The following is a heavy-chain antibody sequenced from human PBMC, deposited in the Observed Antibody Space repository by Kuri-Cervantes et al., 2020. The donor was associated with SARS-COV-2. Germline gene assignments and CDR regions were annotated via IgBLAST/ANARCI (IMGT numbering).Heavy chain of an antibody. D-gene: IGHD3-3*01. CDR1: GYTFTSYD. CDR2: MNPNSGNT. CDR3: ARGDYDFWSGPGNNWFDP. J-gene: IGHJ5*02. V-gene: IGHV1-8*02. Sequence: ASVKVSCKASGYTFTSYDINWVRQATGQGLEWMGWMNPNSGNTGYAQKFQGRVTMTRNTSISTAYMELSSLRSEDTAVYYCARGDYDFWSGPGNNWFDPWGQGTLVTVSS.